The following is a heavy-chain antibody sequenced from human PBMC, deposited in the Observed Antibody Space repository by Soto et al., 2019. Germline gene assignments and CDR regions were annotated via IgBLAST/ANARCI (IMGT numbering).Heavy chain of an antibody. CDR1: GFTFSNFA. CDR3: AREGWELLKYYYGMDV. V-gene: IGHV3-23*01. Sequence: GGSLRLSCAVSGFTFSNFAMSWVRQAPGKGLQWVATLSGIGHSVYYLDSVRGRFTISRDNSKNTLYLQMNSLRAEDTAVYYCAREGWELLKYYYGMDVWGQGTTVTVSS. CDR2: LSGIGHSV. J-gene: IGHJ6*02. D-gene: IGHD1-26*01.